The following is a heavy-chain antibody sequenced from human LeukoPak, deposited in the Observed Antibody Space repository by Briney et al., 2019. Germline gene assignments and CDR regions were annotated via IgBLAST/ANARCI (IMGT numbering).Heavy chain of an antibody. CDR2: ISAYNGNT. Sequence: ASVKVSCKPSGYTFTIYGISWVRQAPGQGLEWMGWISAYNGNTNYAQKLQGRVTMTTDTSTSTAYMELRSLRSDDTAVYYCARVYGSGSHFDYRGQGTLVTVSS. D-gene: IGHD3-10*01. J-gene: IGHJ4*02. CDR3: ARVYGSGSHFDY. V-gene: IGHV1-18*01. CDR1: GYTFTIYG.